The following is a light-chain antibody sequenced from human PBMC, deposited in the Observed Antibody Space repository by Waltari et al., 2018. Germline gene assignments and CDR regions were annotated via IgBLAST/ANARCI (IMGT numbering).Light chain of an antibody. Sequence: QSALSQPASVSGSPGQSITISCTGASSDVGGHDYVSWYQQHPGKAPKLIIRDVNNRPSGVSNRFPGSKSGNTASLTISGLQAEDEADYYCSSYSTSSSLILFGEGTKVTVL. CDR1: SSDVGGHDY. CDR2: DVN. V-gene: IGLV2-14*03. CDR3: SSYSTSSSLIL. J-gene: IGLJ2*01.